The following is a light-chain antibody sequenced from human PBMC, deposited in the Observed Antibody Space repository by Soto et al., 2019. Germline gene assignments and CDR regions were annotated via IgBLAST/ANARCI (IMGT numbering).Light chain of an antibody. Sequence: VVMTQSPATLSVSPGERATLSCRASQSVSSNLAWYQQKPGQAPRLLFYGASTRATGIPARCSGSGSATDFTLTISSLQSEDFAVYYCQQSNNWPYTFGQGTKLEIK. CDR3: QQSNNWPYT. CDR1: QSVSSN. J-gene: IGKJ2*01. CDR2: GAS. V-gene: IGKV3-15*01.